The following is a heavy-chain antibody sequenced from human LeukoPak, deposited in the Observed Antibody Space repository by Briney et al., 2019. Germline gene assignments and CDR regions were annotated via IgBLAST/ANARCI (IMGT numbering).Heavy chain of an antibody. J-gene: IGHJ4*02. CDR2: IYYSGST. CDR3: ARDHNRYYGSGSYYN. Sequence: SQTLSLTCTVSGGSISSGGYYWSWIRQPPGKGLEWIGCIYYSGSTYYNPSLKSRVTISVDTSKNQFSLKLSSVTAADTAVYYCARDHNRYYGSGSYYNWGQGTLVTVSS. CDR1: GGSISSGGYY. D-gene: IGHD3-10*01. V-gene: IGHV4-31*03.